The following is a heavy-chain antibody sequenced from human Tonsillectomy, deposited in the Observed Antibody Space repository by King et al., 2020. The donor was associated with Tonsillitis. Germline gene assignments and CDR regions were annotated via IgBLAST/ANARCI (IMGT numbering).Heavy chain of an antibody. J-gene: IGHJ5*02. CDR2: ISGSGGST. Sequence: EVQLVESGGGLVQPGGSLRLSCAASGFTFSSYDMSWVRQAPGKGLEWVSTISGSGGSTYYADSVKGRFTVSRDNSKNTLYLQMNSPRAEDTAVYYCAKQVEMVVRWFDPWGQGTLVTVSS. D-gene: IGHD2-15*01. CDR3: AKQVEMVVRWFDP. V-gene: IGHV3-23*04. CDR1: GFTFSSYD.